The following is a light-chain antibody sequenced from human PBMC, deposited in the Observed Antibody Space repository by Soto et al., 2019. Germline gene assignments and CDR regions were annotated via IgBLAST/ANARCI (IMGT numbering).Light chain of an antibody. V-gene: IGKV3-15*01. CDR1: QSVSSN. CDR3: HQYNNWPWT. CDR2: GAS. Sequence: EIVMTQSPATMSVSPGERATLSSRASQSVSSNLAWYQQKPGQAPRLHMYGASTMATGIPARFSGSGSGTESTLTISSLQSEDFAVYYFHQYNNWPWTFGQGTKVEIK. J-gene: IGKJ1*01.